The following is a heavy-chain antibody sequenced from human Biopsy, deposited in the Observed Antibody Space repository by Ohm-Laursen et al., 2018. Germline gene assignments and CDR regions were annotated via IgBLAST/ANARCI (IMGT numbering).Heavy chain of an antibody. CDR2: ISGYNGNT. Sequence: SSVKVSCKASGYSFTSYGISWVLQAPGEGLEWMGRISGYNGNTNYAQKFQGRVTMTADTSTSTVYMEVRGLRSDDTAVYYCARVTLPLYLDYWGQGTRVSVSS. CDR1: GYSFTSYG. CDR3: ARVTLPLYLDY. D-gene: IGHD5/OR15-5a*01. J-gene: IGHJ4*02. V-gene: IGHV1-18*01.